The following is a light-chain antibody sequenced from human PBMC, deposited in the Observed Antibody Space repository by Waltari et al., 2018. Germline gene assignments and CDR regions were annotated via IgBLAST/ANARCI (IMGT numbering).Light chain of an antibody. V-gene: IGKV4-1*01. Sequence: DIVMTQSPDSLAVSLGERATINCKSSQSVLHSSNNKNYLAWYQQKPGQPHRLLIYWASTRESGVPDRFSGSGSGTDFTLTISSLQAEDVAVYYCQQYYSTPYTFGQGTKLEIK. CDR2: WAS. CDR1: QSVLHSSNNKNY. CDR3: QQYYSTPYT. J-gene: IGKJ2*01.